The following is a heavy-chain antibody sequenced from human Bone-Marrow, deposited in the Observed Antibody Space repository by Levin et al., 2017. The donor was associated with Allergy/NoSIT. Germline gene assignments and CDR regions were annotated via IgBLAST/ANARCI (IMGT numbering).Heavy chain of an antibody. CDR1: GFTFSNHG. Sequence: GGSLRLSCVPSGFTFSNHGMKWVRQAPGKGLEWVTIIWYDGSNKYYADSVKGRFTISRDNSKNILYLQMNSLTTEDTAVYFCARVRKRGPGWYFDLWGRGTPVTVSS. D-gene: IGHD3-10*01. CDR2: IWYDGSNK. CDR3: ARVRKRGPGWYFDL. V-gene: IGHV3-33*01. J-gene: IGHJ2*01.